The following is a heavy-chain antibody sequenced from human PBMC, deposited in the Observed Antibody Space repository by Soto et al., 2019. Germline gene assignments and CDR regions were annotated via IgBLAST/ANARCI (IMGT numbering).Heavy chain of an antibody. Sequence: QVQLQESGPGLVKPSQTLSLTCTISGGSISSGGYYWSWIRHLPGKGLEWLGYIYYTGSTFSNPSPKSRVNTSVDTSKDQFALRLSSATAADTAVYYWARAGGVVRVVLVWGFFDLWGRGTLVSVSS. CDR3: ARAGGVVRVVLVWGFFDL. CDR2: IYYTGST. D-gene: IGHD3-10*01. CDR1: GGSISSGGYY. V-gene: IGHV4-31*03. J-gene: IGHJ2*01.